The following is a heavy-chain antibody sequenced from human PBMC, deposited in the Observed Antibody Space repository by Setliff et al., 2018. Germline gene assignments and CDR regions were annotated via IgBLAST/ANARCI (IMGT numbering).Heavy chain of an antibody. D-gene: IGHD3-10*01. CDR3: ARAGTPGYFDY. Sequence: PSETLSLTCTVSGGSISSSSYYWGWIRQPPGKGLEWIGSIYYSGSTYYNPSLKSRVTISVDTSKNQFSLKLSSVTAADTAVYYCARAGTPGYFDYWGQGTLVTVSS. V-gene: IGHV4-39*07. J-gene: IGHJ4*02. CDR1: GGSISSSSYY. CDR2: IYYSGST.